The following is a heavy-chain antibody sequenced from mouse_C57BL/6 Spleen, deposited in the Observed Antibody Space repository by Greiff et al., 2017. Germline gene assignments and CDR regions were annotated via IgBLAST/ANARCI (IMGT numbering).Heavy chain of an antibody. V-gene: IGHV1-76*01. CDR1: GYTFTDYY. J-gene: IGHJ4*01. CDR3: ARSGLGGYAMDY. Sequence: VQLVESGAELVRPGASVKLSCKASGYTFTDYYINWVKQRPGQGLEWIARIYPGSGNTYYNEKFKGKATLTAEKSSSTAYMQLSSLTSEDSAVYFCARSGLGGYAMDYWGQGTSVTVSS. D-gene: IGHD4-1*01. CDR2: IYPGSGNT.